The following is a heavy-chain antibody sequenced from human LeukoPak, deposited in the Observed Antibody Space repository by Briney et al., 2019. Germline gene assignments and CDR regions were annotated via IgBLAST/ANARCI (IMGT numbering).Heavy chain of an antibody. V-gene: IGHV1-24*01. Sequence: ASVKVSCQVSGYTLTELSMHWVRQAPGTGLEGMGGFDPEDGETIYAQKFQGRVTMTEDTSTDTAYMELSSLRSEDTAVYYCATAAAGTFYYYGMDVWGQGTTVTVSS. CDR1: GYTLTELS. CDR2: FDPEDGET. D-gene: IGHD6-13*01. CDR3: ATAAAGTFYYYGMDV. J-gene: IGHJ6*02.